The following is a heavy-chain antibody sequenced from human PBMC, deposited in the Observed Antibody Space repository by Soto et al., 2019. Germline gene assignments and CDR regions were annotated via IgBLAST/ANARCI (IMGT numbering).Heavy chain of an antibody. D-gene: IGHD3-10*01. J-gene: IGHJ3*02. CDR3: ARDRGTDAFDI. CDR1: GGSISSGGYS. V-gene: IGHV4-30-2*01. CDR2: IHHSGST. Sequence: SETLSLTCAVSGGSISSGGYSWSWIRQPPGKGLEWIGYIHHSGSTYYNPSLKSRVTISVDRSKNQFSLKLSSVTAADTAVYYCARDRGTDAFDIWGQGTMVTVSS.